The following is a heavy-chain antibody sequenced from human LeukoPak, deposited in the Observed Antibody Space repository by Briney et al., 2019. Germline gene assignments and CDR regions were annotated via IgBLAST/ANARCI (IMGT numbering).Heavy chain of an antibody. V-gene: IGHV1-18*01. CDR2: ISAYNAYT. J-gene: IGHJ4*02. D-gene: IGHD3-22*01. CDR1: GYTFTSYG. Sequence: ASVKVSCKASGYTFTSYGITWVRQAPGQGLEWMGWISAYNAYTYYAQKLQGRVTMTTDTSTSTAYMELRSLRSDDTAVYYCARDVLHRIHYDSSAYYPGSSYWGQGTLVTVSS. CDR3: ARDVLHRIHYDSSAYYPGSSY.